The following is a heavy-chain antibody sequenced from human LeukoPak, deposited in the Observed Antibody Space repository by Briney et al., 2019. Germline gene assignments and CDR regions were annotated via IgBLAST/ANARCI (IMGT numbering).Heavy chain of an antibody. D-gene: IGHD6-19*01. V-gene: IGHV3-21*04. CDR2: ISDSGRYK. CDR3: ARAQEAVPGTTPLDP. Sequence: GRSLTLSCVTSALSFSSYSLNWARPAPGKGPEWVSYISDSGRYKLYSDSVKGRFTISRDSANSSVLLHMSSLTAEDTAVYYCARAQEAVPGTTPLDPWGQGTLVIVSS. J-gene: IGHJ5*02. CDR1: ALSFSSYS.